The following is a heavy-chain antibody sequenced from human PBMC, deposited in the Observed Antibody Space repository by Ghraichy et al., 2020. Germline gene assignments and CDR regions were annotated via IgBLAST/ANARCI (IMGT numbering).Heavy chain of an antibody. J-gene: IGHJ3*02. V-gene: IGHV3-7*01. CDR1: GFTFSSSW. Sequence: GGSLRLSCTASGFTFSSSWMTWVRQPPGKGLEWVANIKQDGSEKYYVDSVRGRFTISRDNARNSLYLQMNSLRAEDTAVYYCARDILLIRGQGTVVTVSS. CDR2: IKQDGSEK. CDR3: ARDILLI. D-gene: IGHD1-26*01.